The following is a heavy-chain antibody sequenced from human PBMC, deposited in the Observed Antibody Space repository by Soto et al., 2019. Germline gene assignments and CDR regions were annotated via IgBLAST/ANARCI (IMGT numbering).Heavy chain of an antibody. CDR2: TYYRSKWYN. D-gene: IGHD6-13*01. J-gene: IGHJ6*02. Sequence: PSQTLSLTCAISGDSVSSNSAAWNWIRQSPSRGLEWLGRTYYRSKWYNDYAVSVKSRITINPDTSKNQFSLQLNSVTPEDTAVYYCARGGPIGAAAGAGLYYYYGMDVWGQGTTVTVSS. V-gene: IGHV6-1*01. CDR3: ARGGPIGAAAGAGLYYYYGMDV. CDR1: GDSVSSNSAA.